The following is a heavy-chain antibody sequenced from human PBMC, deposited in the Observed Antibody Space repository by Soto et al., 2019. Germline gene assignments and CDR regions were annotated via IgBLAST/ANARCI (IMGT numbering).Heavy chain of an antibody. CDR2: IYYNGSS. V-gene: IGHV4-61*08. CDR1: GGSVSSGAYY. J-gene: IGHJ5*02. Sequence: VQLQESGPGLVKPSETLSLTCTVSGGSVSSGAYYWGWIRQPPGKGLEWIGFIYYNGSSYYSPFVKRGVTMSVDTAKKPSSLMLNPVSAADTAVYYCTRCRDAYGVKSGFDPWGQGILVIVSS. D-gene: IGHD4-17*01. CDR3: TRCRDAYGVKSGFDP.